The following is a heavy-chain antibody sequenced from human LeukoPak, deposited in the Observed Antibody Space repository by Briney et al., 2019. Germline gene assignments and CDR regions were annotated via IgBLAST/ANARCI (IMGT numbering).Heavy chain of an antibody. V-gene: IGHV3-23*01. CDR1: GFTFSSYA. J-gene: IGHJ4*02. CDR3: ARGLGYSYGYGIDY. D-gene: IGHD5-18*01. CDR2: ISGRGDNT. Sequence: GGSLRLSGAASGFTFSSYAMSWVRQVPGKGLEWVSVISGRGDNTYYADSVKGRFTISRDNSKNTLYLQMNSLRAEDTAVYYCARGLGYSYGYGIDYWGQGTLVTVSS.